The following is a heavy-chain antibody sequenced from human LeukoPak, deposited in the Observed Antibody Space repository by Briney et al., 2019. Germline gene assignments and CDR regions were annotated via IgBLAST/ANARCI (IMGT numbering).Heavy chain of an antibody. D-gene: IGHD5-18*01. CDR3: ARGPQLWPPFYYYYGMDV. J-gene: IGHJ6*02. CDR1: GGSISSYY. Sequence: SETLSPTCTVSGGSISSYYWSWIRQPPGKGLEWIGYIYYSGSTNYNPSLKSRVTISVDTSKNQFSLKLSSVTAADTAVYYCARGPQLWPPFYYYYGMDVWGQGTTVTVSS. V-gene: IGHV4-59*01. CDR2: IYYSGST.